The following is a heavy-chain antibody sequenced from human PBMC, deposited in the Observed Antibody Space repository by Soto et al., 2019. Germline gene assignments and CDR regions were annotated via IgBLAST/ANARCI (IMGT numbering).Heavy chain of an antibody. CDR1: GFPFSAYN. D-gene: IGHD3-16*01. J-gene: IGHJ4*02. CDR2: ITVGSSHI. Sequence: PWGSLRLSCTGSGFPFSAYNINFFRQAPGKGLEWVSSITVGSSHIYQPNSMKGRFTISRDDAKNSVYLQIDSLRDEDTALYYCSRSPEVGVRGAYWGQGTLVTVSS. CDR3: SRSPEVGVRGAY. V-gene: IGHV3-21*01.